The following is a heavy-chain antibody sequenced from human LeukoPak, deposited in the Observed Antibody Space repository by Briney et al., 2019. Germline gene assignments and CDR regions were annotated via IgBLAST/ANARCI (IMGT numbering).Heavy chain of an antibody. CDR1: GYTFTDYY. J-gene: IGHJ4*02. Sequence: GASVKVSCKASGYTFTDYYMHWVRQAPGQGLEWMGWINPNSGGTNYAQKFQGRVTMTRDTSISTAYMELSRLRSDDTAVYYCARTHPEQWLVGDLFDYWGQGTLVTVSS. D-gene: IGHD6-19*01. CDR2: INPNSGGT. CDR3: ARTHPEQWLVGDLFDY. V-gene: IGHV1-2*02.